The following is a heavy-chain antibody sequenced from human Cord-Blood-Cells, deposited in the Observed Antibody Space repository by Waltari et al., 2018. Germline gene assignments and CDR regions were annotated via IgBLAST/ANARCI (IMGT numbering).Heavy chain of an antibody. CDR1: GYSFTTYR. V-gene: IGHV5-51*01. D-gene: IGHD6-6*01. CDR2: IYPGDSDT. Sequence: EVQLVQSGVEXXXXXXSLKXSCXGSGYSFTTYRIGWVRQMPGKGLEWVGIIYPGDSDTRYSPSFQGQVTISADKSISTAYLQWSSLKASDTAMYYCARIIAARYYFDYWGQGTLVTVSS. J-gene: IGHJ4*02. CDR3: ARIIAARYYFDY.